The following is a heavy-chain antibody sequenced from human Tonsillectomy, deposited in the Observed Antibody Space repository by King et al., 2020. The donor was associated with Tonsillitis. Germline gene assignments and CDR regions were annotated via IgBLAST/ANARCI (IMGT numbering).Heavy chain of an antibody. CDR1: GGSISSGTFY. CDR3: ARRGYGDPLFDY. Sequence: QLQESGPGLVKPSETLSLTCTVSGGSISSGTFYWGWIRQPPGKGLEWIGTIYYSGSTYYNPSLKSRVTISIDTSKNQFSLKLSSVTAADTAIYYCARRGYGDPLFDYWGQGTLVTVSS. D-gene: IGHD4-17*01. CDR2: IYYSGST. J-gene: IGHJ4*02. V-gene: IGHV4-39*07.